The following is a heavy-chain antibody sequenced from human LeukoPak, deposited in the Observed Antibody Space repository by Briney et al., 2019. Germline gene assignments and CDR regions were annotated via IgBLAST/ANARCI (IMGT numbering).Heavy chain of an antibody. Sequence: GGSLRLSCAVSGFTVSSNFMTWVRQAPGKGLEWVSIIYSGGSTYYADSVKGRFTISRDNSKNTLYVQMNSLRAEDTAVYYCAKEGYSRGYYSYYYMDVWGKGTTVTVSS. CDR1: GFTVSSNF. D-gene: IGHD6-13*01. V-gene: IGHV3-66*02. CDR3: AKEGYSRGYYSYYYMDV. CDR2: IYSGGST. J-gene: IGHJ6*03.